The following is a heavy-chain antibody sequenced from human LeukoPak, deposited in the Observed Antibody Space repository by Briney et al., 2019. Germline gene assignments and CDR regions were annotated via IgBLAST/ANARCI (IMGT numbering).Heavy chain of an antibody. CDR1: GYTFTNYG. CDR2: INPNSGGT. CDR3: ARGGHRRYYYTSGSAFDP. Sequence: GASVKVSCKASGYTFTNYGISWVRQAPGQGLEWMGWINPNSGGTNSAQKFQGRVTMTRDTSISTAYMELSSRRSDDTAVYYCARGGHRRYYYTSGSAFDPWGQGTLVTVSS. V-gene: IGHV1-2*02. J-gene: IGHJ5*02. D-gene: IGHD3-10*01.